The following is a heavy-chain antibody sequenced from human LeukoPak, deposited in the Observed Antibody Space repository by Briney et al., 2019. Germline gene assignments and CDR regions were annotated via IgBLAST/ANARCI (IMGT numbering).Heavy chain of an antibody. J-gene: IGHJ6*02. D-gene: IGHD3-10*01. CDR2: INPNSGGT. V-gene: IGHV1-2*02. CDR1: GYTFTGYY. Sequence: GASVKVSCKASGYTFTGYYMHWVRQAPGQGLEWMGWINPNSGGTNYAQKFQGRVTMTRDTSISTAYMELSRLRSDDTAVYYCARSSTNRELLLGYNGMDVWGQGTTVTVSS. CDR3: ARSSTNRELLLGYNGMDV.